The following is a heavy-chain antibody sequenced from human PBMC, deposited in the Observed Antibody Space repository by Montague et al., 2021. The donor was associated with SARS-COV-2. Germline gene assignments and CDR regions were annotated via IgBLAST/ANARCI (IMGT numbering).Heavy chain of an antibody. CDR2: IYFCAFT. J-gene: IGHJ4*02. V-gene: IGHV4/OR15-8*01. CDR1: DVSLSIPTS. Sequence: SETLSLTCVFTDVSLSIPTSRSCVRQSPGTGLLCFVVIYFCAFTQYNPSVKSRVSISLDDSRSQLSLRLTSVTAADTAVYLCARGGLGNRGFDYWGQGTLVTVTS. D-gene: IGHD3/OR15-3a*01. CDR3: ARGGLGNRGFDY.